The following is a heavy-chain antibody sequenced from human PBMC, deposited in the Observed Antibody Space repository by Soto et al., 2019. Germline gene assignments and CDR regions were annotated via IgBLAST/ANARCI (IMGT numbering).Heavy chain of an antibody. CDR2: INHSGST. CDR1: GGSFSGYY. CDR3: ARGCKAYYYGSGSYLTPRNFDY. J-gene: IGHJ4*02. Sequence: TSETLSLTCAVYGGSFSGYYWSWIRQPPGKGLEWIGEINHSGSTNYNPSLKSRVTISVDTSKNQFSLKMSSVTAADTAVYYCARGCKAYYYGSGSYLTPRNFDYWGQGTLVTVSS. V-gene: IGHV4-34*01. D-gene: IGHD3-10*01.